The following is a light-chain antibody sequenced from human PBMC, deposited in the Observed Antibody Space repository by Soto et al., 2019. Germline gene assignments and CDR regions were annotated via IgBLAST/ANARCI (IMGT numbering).Light chain of an antibody. V-gene: IGLV3-21*04. CDR2: YDF. J-gene: IGLJ2*01. CDR1: NIGDKA. CDR3: QVWDTANDHPI. Sequence: SSVLTQRPSVSVAPEKTASITCGGANIGDKAVHWYQHRPGQAPRLVIYYDFERPSGIHERFSGSNSGNTATLTISRVEAGDEADYYCQVWDTANDHPIFGGGTKLTVL.